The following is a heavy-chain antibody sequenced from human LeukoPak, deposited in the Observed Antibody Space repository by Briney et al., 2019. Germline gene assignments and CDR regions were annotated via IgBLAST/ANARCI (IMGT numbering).Heavy chain of an antibody. Sequence: GGSLRLSCAASGFTFSRFSMNWIRQTPGKGLESLAYISGSGHDIYYTDSVKGRFTISRDNAKDSLYLQMNGLRPEDTALYYCSTDPRLLIYWGHGTLVTVSS. CDR2: ISGSGHDI. CDR1: GFTFSRFS. CDR3: STDPRLLIY. V-gene: IGHV3-21*05. J-gene: IGHJ4*01. D-gene: IGHD2-8*01.